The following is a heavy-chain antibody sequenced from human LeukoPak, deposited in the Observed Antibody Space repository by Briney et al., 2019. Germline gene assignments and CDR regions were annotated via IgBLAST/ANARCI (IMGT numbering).Heavy chain of an antibody. CDR2: IHSRGNT. CDR3: ARHSLDDTNGYYCQFDY. V-gene: IGHV4-59*11. Sequence: TSSATLSLTCTVSGGSISTHYWSWIRQPPGKGLDWIGYIHSRGNTNSNPSLKSRVTISVDTSKNQFSLKLTSVTAADSAVYYCARHSLDDTNGYYCQFDYWGQGSLVTVSS. J-gene: IGHJ4*02. CDR1: GGSISTHY. D-gene: IGHD3-22*01.